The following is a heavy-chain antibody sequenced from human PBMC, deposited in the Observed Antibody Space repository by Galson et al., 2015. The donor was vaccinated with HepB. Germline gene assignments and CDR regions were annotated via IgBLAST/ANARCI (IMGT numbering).Heavy chain of an antibody. CDR1: GFTFSSYS. Sequence: SLRLSCAASGFTFSSYSMNWVRHAPGKGLEWLSYISTNSGTIYYADSVKGRFTISRDNAKNSLYLQMNSLRAEDTAVYYCARDLADGSGYYLFDYWGQGTLVTVSS. J-gene: IGHJ4*02. D-gene: IGHD3-22*01. CDR3: ARDLADGSGYYLFDY. CDR2: ISTNSGTI. V-gene: IGHV3-48*01.